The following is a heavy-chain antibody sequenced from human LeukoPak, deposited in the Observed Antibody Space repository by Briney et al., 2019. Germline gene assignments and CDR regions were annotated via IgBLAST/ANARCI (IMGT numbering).Heavy chain of an antibody. J-gene: IGHJ4*02. CDR1: GYTFTSYD. CDR2: MNPNSGGT. CDR3: ARRVQGYYFDY. Sequence: ASVKVSCKASGYTFTSYDINWVRQATGQGLEWMGWMNPNSGGTNYAQKFQGRVTMTRDTSISTAYMELSRLRSDDTAVYYCARRVQGYYFDYWGQGTLVTVSS. V-gene: IGHV1-2*02. D-gene: IGHD4/OR15-4a*01.